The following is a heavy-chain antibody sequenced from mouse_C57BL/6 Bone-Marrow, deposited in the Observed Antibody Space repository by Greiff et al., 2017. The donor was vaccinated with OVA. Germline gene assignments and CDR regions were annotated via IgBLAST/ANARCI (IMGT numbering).Heavy chain of an antibody. CDR2: IYPGDGDT. J-gene: IGHJ3*01. CDR1: GYAFSSSW. V-gene: IGHV1-82*01. Sequence: VEPGASVKISCKASGYAFSSSWMNWVKQRPGKGLEWIGRIYPGDGDTNYNGKFKGKATLTADKSSSTAYMQLSSLTSEDAAVYFCARGGRALYYYGSSPFAYWGQGTLVTVSA. D-gene: IGHD1-1*01. CDR3: ARGGRALYYYGSSPFAY.